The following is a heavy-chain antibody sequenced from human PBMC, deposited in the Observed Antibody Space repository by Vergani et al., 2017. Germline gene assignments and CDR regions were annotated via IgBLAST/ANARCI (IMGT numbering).Heavy chain of an antibody. D-gene: IGHD3-10*01. CDR3: ARSKIDMVRGVIMRFRTPFDY. V-gene: IGHV3-21*01. CDR1: GFTFSSYS. CDR2: ISSSSSYI. J-gene: IGHJ4*02. Sequence: EVQLVESGGGLVKPGGSLRLSCAASGFTFSSYSMNWVRQAPGKGLEWVSSISSSSSYIYYADSVKGRFTISRDNAKNSLYLQMNSLRAEDTAVYYCARSKIDMVRGVIMRFRTPFDYWGQGTLVTVSS.